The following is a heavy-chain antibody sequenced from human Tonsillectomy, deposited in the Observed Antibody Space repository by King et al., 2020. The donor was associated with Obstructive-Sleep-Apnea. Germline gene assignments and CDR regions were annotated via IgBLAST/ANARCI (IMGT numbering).Heavy chain of an antibody. J-gene: IGHJ4*02. V-gene: IGHV3-15*01. D-gene: IGHD3-22*01. CDR2: IKSKTDGGTT. CDR3: TTGGVEGYYYASLGY. CDR1: GFTFSNAW. Sequence: VQLVESGGGLVKPGGSLRLSCAASGFTFSNAWMSWVRQAPGKGLEWVGRIKSKTDGGTTDYAAPVKGRFTISKDDSKNTLYLQMNSLKTEDTAVYYWTTGGVEGYYYASLGYWGQGTLVTVSS.